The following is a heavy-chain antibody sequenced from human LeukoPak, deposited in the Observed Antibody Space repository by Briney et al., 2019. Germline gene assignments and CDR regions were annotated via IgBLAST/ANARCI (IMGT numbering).Heavy chain of an antibody. J-gene: IGHJ3*02. D-gene: IGHD5-12*01. CDR1: GFTFSDYY. CDR2: IKQDGSEK. V-gene: IGHV3-7*03. Sequence: PGGSLRLSCAASGFTFSDYYMSWVRQAPGKGLEWVANIKQDGSEKYYVDSVKGRFTISRDNAKNTLYLQMNSLRAEDTALYYCAKDPRWSYGGYAAFDIWGQGTMVTVSS. CDR3: AKDPRWSYGGYAAFDI.